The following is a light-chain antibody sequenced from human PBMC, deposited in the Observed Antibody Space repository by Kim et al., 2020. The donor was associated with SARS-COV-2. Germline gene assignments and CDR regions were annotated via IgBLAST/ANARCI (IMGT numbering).Light chain of an antibody. CDR3: CSYAGSYSWV. J-gene: IGLJ3*02. CDR2: DVS. CDR1: SSDVGGYTY. Sequence: GQSVTHSCTGTSSDVGGYTYVSWYQQHPGKAPKLMIYDVSKRPSGVPDRFSGSKSGNTASLTISGLQAEDEADYYCCSYAGSYSWVFGGGTQLTV. V-gene: IGLV2-11*01.